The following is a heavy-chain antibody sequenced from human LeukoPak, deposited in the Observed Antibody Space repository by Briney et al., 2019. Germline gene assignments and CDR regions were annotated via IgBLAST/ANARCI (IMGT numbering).Heavy chain of an antibody. J-gene: IGHJ4*02. D-gene: IGHD6-6*01. CDR3: ARHRAYSSSSPFDY. CDR1: GGSVSTYY. Sequence: SETLSLTCNVSGGSVSTYYCNWIRQPPGKGLEWIGYIYYTGSTNYNPSLKSRVTMFVDMSKNQFSLRLSSVTAADTAVYYCARHRAYSSSSPFDYWGQGTLVTVSS. CDR2: IYYTGST. V-gene: IGHV4-59*08.